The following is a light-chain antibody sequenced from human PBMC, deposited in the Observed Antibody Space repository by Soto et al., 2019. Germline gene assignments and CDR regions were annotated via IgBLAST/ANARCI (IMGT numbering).Light chain of an antibody. V-gene: IGKV3-20*01. CDR1: QSIAEK. CDR2: GAS. CDR3: QQYDSSPRT. J-gene: IGKJ1*01. Sequence: MMQSPDTLSVSPGERATLACMASQSIAEKVVWYQQKSGQAPRLLIYGASSRATGIPDRFSGSGSGTDFTLTINRLEPEDFAVYYCQQYDSSPRTFGQGTKVDIK.